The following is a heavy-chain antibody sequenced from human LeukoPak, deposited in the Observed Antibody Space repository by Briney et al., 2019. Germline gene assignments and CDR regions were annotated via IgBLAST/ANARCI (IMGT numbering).Heavy chain of an antibody. CDR2: ISSSGSTI. V-gene: IGHV3-48*03. CDR3: ARSVGGYSYGYPSY. J-gene: IGHJ4*02. D-gene: IGHD5-18*01. Sequence: SGGSLRLSCAASGFTFSSYEMNWVRQAPVKGLEWVSYISSSGSTIYYADSVKGRFTISRDNAKNSLYLQMNSLRAEDTAVYYCARSVGGYSYGYPSYWGQGTLVTVSS. CDR1: GFTFSSYE.